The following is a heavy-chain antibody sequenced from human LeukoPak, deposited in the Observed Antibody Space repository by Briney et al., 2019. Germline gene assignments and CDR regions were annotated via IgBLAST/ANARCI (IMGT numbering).Heavy chain of an antibody. CDR1: GGSFSGYY. V-gene: IGHV4-34*01. Sequence: SETLSLTCAVYGGSFSGYYWSWIRQPPGKGLEWIGEINHSGSTNYNPSLKSRVTISVDTSKNQFSLKLSSVTAADTAVYYCARYFVVVPAAIRGCWFDPWGQGTLVTVSS. J-gene: IGHJ5*02. CDR2: INHSGST. D-gene: IGHD2-2*01. CDR3: ARYFVVVPAAIRGCWFDP.